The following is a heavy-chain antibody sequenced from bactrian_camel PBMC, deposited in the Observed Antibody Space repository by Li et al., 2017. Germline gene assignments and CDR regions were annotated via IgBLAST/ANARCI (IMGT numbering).Heavy chain of an antibody. Sequence: VQLVESGGGSVQVGGSLRLPCKHAEYIFKRCAMGWYRQAPGKERELVSTIKPDGTTTYTDSVKDRFIISHDNGENTLFLRMNDLKTEDTAVYTCAAGRRMLTCVWNYWGQGTQVTVS. J-gene: IGHJ4*01. V-gene: IGHV3S53*01. CDR3: AAGRRMLTCVWNY. D-gene: IGHD1*01. CDR1: EYIFKRCA. CDR2: IKPDGTT.